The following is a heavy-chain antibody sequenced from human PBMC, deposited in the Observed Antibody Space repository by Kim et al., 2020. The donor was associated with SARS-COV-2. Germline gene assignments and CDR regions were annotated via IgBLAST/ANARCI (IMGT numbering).Heavy chain of an antibody. J-gene: IGHJ2*01. CDR1: GYSFTSYW. Sequence: GESLKISCKGSGYSFTSYWIGWVRQMPGKGLEWMGIIYPGDSDTRYSPSFQGQVTISADKSISTAYLQWSSLKASDTAMYYCARRPDLRYFDWLSKDWYFDLWGRGTLVTVSS. V-gene: IGHV5-51*01. D-gene: IGHD3-9*01. CDR3: ARRPDLRYFDWLSKDWYFDL. CDR2: IYPGDSDT.